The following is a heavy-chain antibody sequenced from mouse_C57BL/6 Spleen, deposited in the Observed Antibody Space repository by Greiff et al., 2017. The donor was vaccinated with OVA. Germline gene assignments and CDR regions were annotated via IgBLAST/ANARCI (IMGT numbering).Heavy chain of an antibody. D-gene: IGHD1-1*01. CDR3: ARTSITTVVEYYCDY. CDR1: GYTFTSYW. V-gene: IGHV1-59*01. Sequence: QVQLQQPGAELVRPGTSVKLSCKASGYTFTSYWMHWVKQRPGQGLEWIGVIDPSDSYTNYNQKFKGKATLTVDTSSSTAYMQLSSLTSEDSAVYYCARTSITTVVEYYCDYWGQGTTLTVSS. CDR2: IDPSDSYT. J-gene: IGHJ2*01.